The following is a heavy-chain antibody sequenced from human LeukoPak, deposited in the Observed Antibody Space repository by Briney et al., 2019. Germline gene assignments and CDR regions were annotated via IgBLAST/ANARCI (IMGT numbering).Heavy chain of an antibody. CDR3: AKDREVTSYYFDY. CDR2: ISGSGGST. D-gene: IGHD3-10*01. J-gene: IGHJ4*02. V-gene: IGHV3-23*01. Sequence: GGSLRLSCAASGFTFGSYAMSWVRQAPGKGLEWVSAISGSGGSTYYADSVKGRFTISRDNSKNTLYLQMNSLRAEDTAVYYCAKDREVTSYYFDYWGQGTLVTVSS. CDR1: GFTFGSYA.